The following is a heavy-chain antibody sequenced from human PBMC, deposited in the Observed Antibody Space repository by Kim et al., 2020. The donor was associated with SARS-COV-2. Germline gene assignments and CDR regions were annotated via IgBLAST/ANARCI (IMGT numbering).Heavy chain of an antibody. D-gene: IGHD3-10*01. CDR1: GGSFSGYY. J-gene: IGHJ6*03. Sequence: SETLSLTCAVYGGSFSGYYWSWIRQPPGKGLEWIGEINHSGSTNYNPSLKSRVTISVDTSKNQFSLKLSSVTAADTAVYYCARGPSPQVRGVIGYYYYY. V-gene: IGHV4-34*01. CDR2: INHSGST. CDR3: ARGPSPQVRGVIGYYYYY.